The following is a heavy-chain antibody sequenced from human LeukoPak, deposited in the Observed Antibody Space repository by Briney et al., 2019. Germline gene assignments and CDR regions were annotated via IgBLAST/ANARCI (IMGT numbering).Heavy chain of an antibody. CDR2: IWPDASNK. J-gene: IGHJ6*02. CDR1: GVTFRTDG. CDR3: ARDSVQQHLVHLYYYGMDV. D-gene: IGHD6-13*01. V-gene: IGHV3-33*01. Sequence: GRSLRLSCAASGVTFRTDGMHWVRQAPGKGLEGVAVIWPDASNKHYVDSVKGRFTISRDNSKNTLYLQMNSLRAEDTAVYYCARDSVQQHLVHLYYYGMDVWGQGTTVTVSS.